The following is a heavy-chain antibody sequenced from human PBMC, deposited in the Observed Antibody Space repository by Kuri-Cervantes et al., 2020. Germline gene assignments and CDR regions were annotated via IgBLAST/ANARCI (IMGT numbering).Heavy chain of an antibody. J-gene: IGHJ4*02. CDR3: ARIYYGSGSYSYFDY. CDR1: GYTFTSYY. D-gene: IGHD3-10*01. Sequence: SVKVSCKASGYTFTSYYMHWVRQAPGQGLEWMGGIIPIFGTANYAQKFQGRVTITADESTSTAYMELSSLRSEDTAVYYCARIYYGSGSYSYFDYWGQGTLVTDSS. CDR2: IIPIFGTA. V-gene: IGHV1-69*13.